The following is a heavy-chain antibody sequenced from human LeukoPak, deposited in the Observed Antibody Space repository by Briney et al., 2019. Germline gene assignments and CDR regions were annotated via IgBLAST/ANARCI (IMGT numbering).Heavy chain of an antibody. CDR1: GFTFSSYW. CDR3: ARGGGLDV. V-gene: IGHV3-7*03. CDR2: INHNGNVN. J-gene: IGHJ6*02. Sequence: GGSLRLSCAASGFTFSSYWMNWARQAPEKGLEWVASINHNGNVNYYVDSVKGRFTISRGNAKNSLYLQMSNLRAEDTAVYFRARGGGLDVWGQGATVTVSS. D-gene: IGHD3-16*01.